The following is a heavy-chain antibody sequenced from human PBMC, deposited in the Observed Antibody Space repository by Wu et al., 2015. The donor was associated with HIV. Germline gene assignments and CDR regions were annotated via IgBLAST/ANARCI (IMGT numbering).Heavy chain of an antibody. J-gene: IGHJ6*02. CDR2: INPNSGNT. Sequence: QVQLVQSGAEVKKPGASVKVSCKASGYTFTDYDISWLRQAPGQGLEWLAWINPNSGNTGYAQNFQGRVTMTRNTSISTAYMDLSSLTSEDTAVYFCTRVIHRRITTAGPDYYYYAMDVWGQGTTVTVSS. CDR3: TRVIHRRITTAGPDYYYYAMDV. V-gene: IGHV1-8*01. CDR1: GYTFTDYD. D-gene: IGHD6-13*01.